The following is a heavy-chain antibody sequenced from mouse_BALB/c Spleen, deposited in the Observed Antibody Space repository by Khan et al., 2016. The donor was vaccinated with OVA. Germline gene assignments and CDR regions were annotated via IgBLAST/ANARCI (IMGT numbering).Heavy chain of an antibody. V-gene: IGHV1-20*02. CDR3: ARGEYGNSYYFDY. D-gene: IGHD2-10*02. Sequence: VQLKESGPELVKPGASVKISCKASGYSFTGYFMNWVMQSHGKSLEWIGRINPYNGDTFYNQKFKGKATLTVNKSSSTAHMELRSLASEDSAVYYCARGEYGNSYYFDYWGQGTTLTVSS. CDR2: INPYNGDT. CDR1: GYSFTGYF. J-gene: IGHJ2*01.